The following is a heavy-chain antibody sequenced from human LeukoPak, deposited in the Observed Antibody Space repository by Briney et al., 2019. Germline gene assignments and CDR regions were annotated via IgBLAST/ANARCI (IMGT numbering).Heavy chain of an antibody. J-gene: IGHJ4*02. Sequence: PSETLSLTCTVSGGSISSYYWSWIRQPPGKGLEWIGYIYYSGSTNYNPSLKSRVTISVDTPKNQFSLKLSSVTAADTAVYYCARYTVGGDFDYWGQGTLVTVSS. CDR3: ARYTVGGDFDY. CDR2: IYYSGST. CDR1: GGSISSYY. V-gene: IGHV4-59*01. D-gene: IGHD2-21*01.